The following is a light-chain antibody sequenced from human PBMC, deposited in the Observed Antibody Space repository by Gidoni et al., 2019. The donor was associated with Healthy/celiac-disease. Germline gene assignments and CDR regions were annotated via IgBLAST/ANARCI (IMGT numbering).Light chain of an antibody. J-gene: IGLJ2*01. Sequence: QSALPQPRSVSGSPGQPVTISCTGTSSDVGGYNYVSWYQQHPGNAPKLMIYDVSKRPSGVPDRFSGSKSGNTASLTISGLQAEDVADYYCCSYAGSYTVVFGGGTKLTVL. CDR2: DVS. CDR3: CSYAGSYTVV. V-gene: IGLV2-11*01. CDR1: SSDVGGYNY.